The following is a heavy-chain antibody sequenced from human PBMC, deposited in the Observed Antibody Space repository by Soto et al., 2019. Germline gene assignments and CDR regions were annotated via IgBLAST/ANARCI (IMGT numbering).Heavy chain of an antibody. D-gene: IGHD2-15*01. CDR1: GGSISTYY. V-gene: IGHV4-4*07. J-gene: IGHJ6*02. CDR2: IDTSGNT. Sequence: SETLSLTCTVSGGSISTYYWSWIRQPAGKGLEWIGRIDTSGNTNYNPSLKSRVTLSVDTSKNQFSVRLNSVTASDTAVYYCAPLSVSLSGPYGIHVWGQGTTVTV. CDR3: APLSVSLSGPYGIHV.